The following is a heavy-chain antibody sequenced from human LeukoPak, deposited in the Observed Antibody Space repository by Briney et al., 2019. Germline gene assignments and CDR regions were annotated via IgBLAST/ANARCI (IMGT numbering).Heavy chain of an antibody. D-gene: IGHD3-3*01. Sequence: SAPTLVNPTQPLTLTCTFSGFSLSTSGVGVCWIRQPPGKALESLALLYWNDDKRYSPSLKSRLTITKDTSKNQVVLTMTNMDPVDTATYYCAHNKPYYDFWSGYYLGAFDIWGQGTMVTVSS. J-gene: IGHJ3*02. CDR3: AHNKPYYDFWSGYYLGAFDI. V-gene: IGHV2-5*01. CDR1: GFSLSTSGVG. CDR2: LYWNDDK.